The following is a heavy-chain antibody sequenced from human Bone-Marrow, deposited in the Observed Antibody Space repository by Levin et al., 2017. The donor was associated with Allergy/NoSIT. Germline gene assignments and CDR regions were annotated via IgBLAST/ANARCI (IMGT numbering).Heavy chain of an antibody. CDR2: IKEDGSET. CDR3: EKDQLRGATVGAQWFDP. Sequence: GGSLRLSCAASGFTFSNSWMSWVRQAPGKGLEWVANIKEDGSETYYVDSVKGRFTISRDNAKNSLFVQMNSLRVEDTAVYYWEKDQLRGATVGAQWFDPWGQGTLVTVSS. V-gene: IGHV3-7*01. D-gene: IGHD4-11*01. CDR1: GFTFSNSW. J-gene: IGHJ5*02.